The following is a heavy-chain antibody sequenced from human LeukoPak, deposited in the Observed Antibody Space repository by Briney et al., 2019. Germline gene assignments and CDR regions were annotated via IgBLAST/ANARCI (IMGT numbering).Heavy chain of an antibody. CDR1: GYTFTLTGFF. V-gene: IGHV1-2*02. Sequence: ASVKVSCKASGYTFTLTGFFIHWVRQAPGQGLEWLGWTNPESGGTYYAQNFQGRVTMTRDTSITTAYMELSGLRSDDTAVYYCARGPGIFAFDIWGQGTMVTVSS. CDR2: TNPESGGT. CDR3: ARGPGIFAFDI. J-gene: IGHJ3*02.